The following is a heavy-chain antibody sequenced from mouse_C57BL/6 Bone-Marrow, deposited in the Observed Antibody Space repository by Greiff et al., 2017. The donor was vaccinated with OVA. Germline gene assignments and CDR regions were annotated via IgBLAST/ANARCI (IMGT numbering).Heavy chain of an antibody. CDR3: ARDGPYYCYGVLAD. CDR2: ISDGGSYT. J-gene: IGHJ3*01. Sequence: EVMLVESGGGLVKPGGSLKLSCAASGFTFSSYAMSWVRQTPAKRLEWVATISDGGSYTYYPDHVKGRFTISSDNAKNNLYLQMSHRQSEDTAMYYCARDGPYYCYGVLADWGQGTLVTVSA. V-gene: IGHV5-4*01. D-gene: IGHD2-9*01. CDR1: GFTFSSYA.